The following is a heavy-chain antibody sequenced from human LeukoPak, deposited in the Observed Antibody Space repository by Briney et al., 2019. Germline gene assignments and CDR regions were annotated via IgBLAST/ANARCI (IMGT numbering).Heavy chain of an antibody. CDR2: IYYSGST. CDR3: ARRGYSSSWYASNWFDP. D-gene: IGHD6-13*01. J-gene: IGHJ5*02. CDR1: GGSISSYY. Sequence: SETLSLACTVSGGSISSYYWSWIRQPPGKGLEWIGYIYYSGSTNYNPSLKGRVTISVDTSKNQFSLKLSSVTAADTAVYYCARRGYSSSWYASNWFDPWGQGTLVTVSS. V-gene: IGHV4-59*08.